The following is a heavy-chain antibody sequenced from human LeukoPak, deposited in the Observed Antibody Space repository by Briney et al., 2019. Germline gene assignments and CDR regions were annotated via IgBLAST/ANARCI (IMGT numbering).Heavy chain of an antibody. CDR3: ARDRYDFWSGYPDAFDN. J-gene: IGHJ3*02. V-gene: IGHV1-46*01. D-gene: IGHD3-3*01. Sequence: GASVKVSCKASGYTFTSYYMHWVRQAPGQGLEWMGIINPSGGSTSYAQKFQGRVTMTRDTSTSTVYMELSSLRSEDTAVYYCARDRYDFWSGYPDAFDNWGQGTMVTVSS. CDR1: GYTFTSYY. CDR2: INPSGGST.